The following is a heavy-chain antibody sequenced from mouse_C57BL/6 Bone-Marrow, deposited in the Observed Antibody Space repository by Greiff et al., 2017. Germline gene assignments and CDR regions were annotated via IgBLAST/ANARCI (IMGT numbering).Heavy chain of an antibody. CDR1: GFTFTDYY. CDR2: IRNKANGYTT. J-gene: IGHJ3*01. V-gene: IGHV7-3*01. D-gene: IGHD1-1*01. CDR3: ARYDDGSDAY. Sequence: EVKLEESGGGLVQPGGSLSLSCAASGFTFTDYYMSWVRQPPGKALEWLGFIRNKANGYTTEYSASVKGRFTISRDNYQSIHYLQMNALRAEDSATYYCARYDDGSDAYWGQGTLVTVSA.